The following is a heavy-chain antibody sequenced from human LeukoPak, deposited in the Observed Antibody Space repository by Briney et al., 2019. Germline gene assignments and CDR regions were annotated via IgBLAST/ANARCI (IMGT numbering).Heavy chain of an antibody. V-gene: IGHV1-3*01. CDR1: GYTFTRNA. Sequence: ASVKVSCKASGYTFTRNAMHWVRQAPGQRLEWMGWINAGNGNTKYSQKFQGRVTITRDTSARIAYMELSSLRSEDTAVYYCARVSGPTVAGTYFDYWGQGTLVTVSS. D-gene: IGHD6-19*01. J-gene: IGHJ4*02. CDR3: ARVSGPTVAGTYFDY. CDR2: INAGNGNT.